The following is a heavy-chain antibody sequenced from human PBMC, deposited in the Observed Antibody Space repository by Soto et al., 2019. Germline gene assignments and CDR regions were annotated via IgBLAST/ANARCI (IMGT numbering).Heavy chain of an antibody. CDR1: GGSISTYY. D-gene: IGHD4-17*01. V-gene: IGHV4-59*08. Sequence: SETLSLTCTVSGGSISTYYWGWMRQPPGKGLEWIGYIFFIVNTNYNPSLKSRVTISADTSKNQFSLKLTSVTAADTAVYYCARGSTTEKVDSWGQGTLVTVSS. CDR3: ARGSTTEKVDS. CDR2: IFFIVNT. J-gene: IGHJ4*02.